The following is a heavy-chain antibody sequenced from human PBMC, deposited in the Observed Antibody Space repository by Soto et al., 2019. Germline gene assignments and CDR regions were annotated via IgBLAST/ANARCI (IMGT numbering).Heavy chain of an antibody. Sequence: SVKVCCKASGGTFSSYTSSWVRQAPGQGLEWMGRIIPILGIANYAQKFQGRVTITADKSTSTAYIELSSLRSEDTAVYYCARTGGATVTTAFNWFDPWGQGTLVTVSS. J-gene: IGHJ5*02. D-gene: IGHD4-4*01. CDR2: IIPILGIA. CDR1: GGTFSSYT. V-gene: IGHV1-69*02. CDR3: ARTGGATVTTAFNWFDP.